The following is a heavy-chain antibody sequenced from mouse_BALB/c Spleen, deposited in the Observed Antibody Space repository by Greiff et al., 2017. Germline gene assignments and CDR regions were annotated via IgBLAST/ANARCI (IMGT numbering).Heavy chain of an antibody. Sequence: QVQLKESGPGLVAPSQSLSITCTVSGFSLTGYGVNWVRQPPGKGLEWLGMIWGDGGTDYNSALKSRLSISKDNSKSQVFLKMNSLQTDDTARYYCAREWGNYYFDVWGAGTTVTVSS. V-gene: IGHV2-6-7*01. CDR3: AREWGNYYFDV. CDR1: GFSLTGYG. CDR2: IWGDGGT. D-gene: IGHD2-1*01. J-gene: IGHJ1*01.